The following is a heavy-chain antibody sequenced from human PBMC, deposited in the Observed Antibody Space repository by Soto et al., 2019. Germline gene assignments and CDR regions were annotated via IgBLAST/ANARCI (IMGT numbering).Heavy chain of an antibody. J-gene: IGHJ3*02. V-gene: IGHV3-23*01. CDR3: VNTLGYCSSTSCPDAFDI. CDR1: FSDYY. Sequence: FSDYYMSWVRQAPGKGLEWVSAISGSGGSTYYADSVKGRFTISRDNSKNTLYLQMNSLRAEDTAVYYCVNTLGYCSSTSCPDAFDIWGQGTMVTVSS. CDR2: ISGSGGST. D-gene: IGHD2-2*01.